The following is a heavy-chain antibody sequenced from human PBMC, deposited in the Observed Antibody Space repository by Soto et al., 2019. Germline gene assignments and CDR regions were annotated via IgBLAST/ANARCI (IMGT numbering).Heavy chain of an antibody. V-gene: IGHV1-46*01. Sequence: ASVKVSCKASGYTFTSYYMHWVRQAPGQGLEWMGIINPSGGSTSYAQKFQGRVTMTRDTSTGTVYMELSSLRSEDTAVYYCARAWTTVTMTMDHWGQGTLVTVSS. J-gene: IGHJ4*02. CDR2: INPSGGST. D-gene: IGHD4-17*01. CDR1: GYTFTSYY. CDR3: ARAWTTVTMTMDH.